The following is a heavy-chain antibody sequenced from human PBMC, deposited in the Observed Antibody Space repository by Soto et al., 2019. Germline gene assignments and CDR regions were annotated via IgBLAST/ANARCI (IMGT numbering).Heavy chain of an antibody. CDR2: ISWNSGSI. Sequence: GGSLRLSCAASGFTFDDYAMHWVRQAPGKGLEWVSGISWNSGSIGYADSVKGRFTISRDNAKNSLYLQMNGLRAEDTALYYCAKDKGSGYYYWPPDYWGQGTLVTVSS. D-gene: IGHD3-22*01. CDR3: AKDKGSGYYYWPPDY. V-gene: IGHV3-9*01. J-gene: IGHJ4*02. CDR1: GFTFDDYA.